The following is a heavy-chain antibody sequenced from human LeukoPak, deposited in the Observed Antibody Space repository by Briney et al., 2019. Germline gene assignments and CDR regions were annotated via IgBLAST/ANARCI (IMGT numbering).Heavy chain of an antibody. J-gene: IGHJ4*02. CDR3: TRVGYIDEGIDY. D-gene: IGHD5-24*01. CDR1: GFTLSSYS. V-gene: IGHV3-7*04. CDR2: IKQDGSKK. Sequence: GGSLRLSCAASGFTLSSYSMNWVRQAPGKGLEWVANIKQDGSKKSYVDSVKGRFTISRDNAKNSLYLQMNSLRAEDTAIYYCTRVGYIDEGIDYWGQGTLVTVSS.